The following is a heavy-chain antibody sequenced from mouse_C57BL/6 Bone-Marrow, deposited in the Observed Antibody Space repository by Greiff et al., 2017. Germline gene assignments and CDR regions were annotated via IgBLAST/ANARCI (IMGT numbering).Heavy chain of an antibody. CDR1: GYTFTDYY. CDR3: ALLLRLYYFDY. J-gene: IGHJ2*01. CDR2: INPYNGGT. Sequence: EVQLQQSGPVLVKPGASVKMSCKASGYTFTDYYMNWVKQSHGKSLEWIGVINPYNGGTSYNQKFKGKATLTVDKSSSTAYMELNSLTSEDSAVYYCALLLRLYYFDYWGQGTTLTVSS. V-gene: IGHV1-19*01. D-gene: IGHD1-1*01.